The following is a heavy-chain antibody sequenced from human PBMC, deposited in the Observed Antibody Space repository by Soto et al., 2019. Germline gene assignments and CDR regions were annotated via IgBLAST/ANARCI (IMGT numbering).Heavy chain of an antibody. J-gene: IGHJ6*02. CDR1: GYTFTGYY. CDR3: ARVRVKIAAAGLYYHYGMDV. V-gene: IGHV1-2*02. D-gene: IGHD6-13*01. CDR2: INPNSGGT. Sequence: ASVKVSCKASGYTFTGYYMHWVRQAPGQGLEWMGWINPNSGGTNYAQKFQGRVTMTRDTSISTAYMELSRLRSDDTAVYYCARVRVKIAAAGLYYHYGMDVWGQRTTVTVSS.